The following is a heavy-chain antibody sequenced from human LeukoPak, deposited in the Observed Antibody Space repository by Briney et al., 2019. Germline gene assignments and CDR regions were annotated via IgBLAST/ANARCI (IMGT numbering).Heavy chain of an antibody. Sequence: PSGTLSLTCEVSGVSISSGNWWSWVRQPPGKGLEGIGQIYHSGSTNYNPPLKSRVTISVDKSKNHVSLRLSSVTAADTDFYYCARENGSGYSLNYWGQGTLVTVSS. J-gene: IGHJ4*02. CDR1: GVSISSGNW. CDR2: IYHSGST. D-gene: IGHD3-22*01. CDR3: ARENGSGYSLNY. V-gene: IGHV4-4*02.